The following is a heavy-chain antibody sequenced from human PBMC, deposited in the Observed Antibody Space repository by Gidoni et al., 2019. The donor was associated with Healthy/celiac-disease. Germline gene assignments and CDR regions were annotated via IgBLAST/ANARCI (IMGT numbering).Heavy chain of an antibody. D-gene: IGHD4-17*01. V-gene: IGHV3-9*01. J-gene: IGHJ4*02. Sequence: EVQLVESGGGLVQPGRSLRLSCAASGFTFDDYAMHWVRQAPGKGLEWVSGISWNSGSIGYADSVKGRFTISRDNAKNSLYLQMNSLRAEDTALYYCAKGMYGATLYFDYWGQGTLVTASS. CDR1: GFTFDDYA. CDR2: ISWNSGSI. CDR3: AKGMYGATLYFDY.